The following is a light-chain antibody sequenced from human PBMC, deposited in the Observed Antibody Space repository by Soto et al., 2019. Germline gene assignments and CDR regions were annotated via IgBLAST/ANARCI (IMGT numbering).Light chain of an antibody. CDR2: GAS. Sequence: EIVMTQSPAILSVSPGERATLSCRASQSVFSNLAWYQQKPGQAPGLLLYGASTRATGIPARFSGSGSGTEFTLTISSLQSEDFAVYYCQQYNDWPRTFGQGTKVEIK. J-gene: IGKJ1*01. CDR1: QSVFSN. V-gene: IGKV3-15*01. CDR3: QQYNDWPRT.